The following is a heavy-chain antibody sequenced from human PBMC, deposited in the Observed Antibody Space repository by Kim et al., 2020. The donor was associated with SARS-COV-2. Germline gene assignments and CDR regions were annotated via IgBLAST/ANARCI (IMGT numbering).Heavy chain of an antibody. Sequence: GGSLRLSCAASGFTFSSYSMNWVRQAPGKGLEWVSSISSSSSYIYYADSVKGRFTISRDNAKNSLYLQMNSLRAEDTAVYYCASSYSSGWSYLDYWGQGTLVTVSS. CDR2: ISSSSSYI. J-gene: IGHJ4*02. V-gene: IGHV3-21*01. CDR3: ASSYSSGWSYLDY. D-gene: IGHD6-19*01. CDR1: GFTFSSYS.